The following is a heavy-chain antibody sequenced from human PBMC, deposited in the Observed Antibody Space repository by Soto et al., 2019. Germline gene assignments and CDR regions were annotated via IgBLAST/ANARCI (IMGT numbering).Heavy chain of an antibody. CDR3: ARSPYSGNYLGYFDP. J-gene: IGHJ5*02. CDR1: GYTFTHYA. Sequence: ASVKVCCKASGYTFTHYAIHWVRQAPGQGLEWMGWINVGHGNTKYSQSFQGRVTITMDTSANTAYMDLSSLRSEDTAVYYCARSPYSGNYLGYFDPWGQGTLVTVSS. V-gene: IGHV1-3*01. CDR2: INVGHGNT. D-gene: IGHD1-26*01.